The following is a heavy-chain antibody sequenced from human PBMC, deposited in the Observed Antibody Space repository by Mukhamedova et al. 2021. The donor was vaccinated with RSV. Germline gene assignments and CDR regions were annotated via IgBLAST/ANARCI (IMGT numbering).Heavy chain of an antibody. Sequence: TFSSYGMHWVRQAPGKGLEWVAVISYDGSNKYYADSVKGRFTISRDNSKNTLYLQMNSLRAEDTAVYYCAKTFTVAGKFPPYYYY. CDR2: ISYDGSNK. CDR1: TFSSYG. V-gene: IGHV3-30*18. J-gene: IGHJ6*01. D-gene: IGHD6-19*01. CDR3: AKTFTVAGKFPPYYYY.